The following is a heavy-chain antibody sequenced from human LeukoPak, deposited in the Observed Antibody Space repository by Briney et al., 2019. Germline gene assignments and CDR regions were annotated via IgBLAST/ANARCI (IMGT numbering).Heavy chain of an antibody. CDR3: ASGSDWYYFDY. V-gene: IGHV3-7*01. J-gene: IGHJ4*02. Sequence: PGGSLRLSCAASGFTLSSYWMSWVRQAPGKGLEWVANIKQDGSEKYYVDSVKGRFTISRDNAKNSLYLQMNSLRAEDTAVYYCASGSDWYYFDYWGQGTLVTVSS. D-gene: IGHD3-9*01. CDR2: IKQDGSEK. CDR1: GFTLSSYW.